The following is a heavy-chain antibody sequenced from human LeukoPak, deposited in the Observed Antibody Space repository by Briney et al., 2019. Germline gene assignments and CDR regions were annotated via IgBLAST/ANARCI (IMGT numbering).Heavy chain of an antibody. J-gene: IGHJ5*02. CDR1: GGSISSYY. Sequence: SETLSLTCTVSGGSISSYYWSWIRQPPGKGLEWIGYIYYSGSTNYNPSLKSRVTISVDTSKNQFSLKLSSVTAADTAVYYCARHRGYYDYVWGSYRSNWFDPWGQGTLVTVSP. D-gene: IGHD3-16*02. CDR2: IYYSGST. CDR3: ARHRGYYDYVWGSYRSNWFDP. V-gene: IGHV4-59*08.